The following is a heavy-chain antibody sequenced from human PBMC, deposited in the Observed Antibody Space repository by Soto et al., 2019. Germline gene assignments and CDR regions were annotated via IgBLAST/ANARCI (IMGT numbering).Heavy chain of an antibody. D-gene: IGHD3-10*01. J-gene: IGHJ4*02. CDR3: ALDPSGEYYFDY. V-gene: IGHV3-64D*06. Sequence: WGSLRLSCSASGFTFISYAIHFVRHSPLKGLEYVSAISSNGGSTYYADSVKGRFTISRDNSKNTLYLQMSSLRAEDTAVYYCALDPSGEYYFDYWGQGTLVTVSS. CDR2: ISSNGGST. CDR1: GFTFISYA.